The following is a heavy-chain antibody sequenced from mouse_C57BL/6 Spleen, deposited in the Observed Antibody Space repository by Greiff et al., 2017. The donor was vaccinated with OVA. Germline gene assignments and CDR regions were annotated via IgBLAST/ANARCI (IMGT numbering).Heavy chain of an antibody. CDR3: TRKERPLRRLFAY. J-gene: IGHJ3*01. V-gene: IGHV1-15*01. CDR2: IDPETGGT. CDR1: GYTFTDYE. D-gene: IGHD1-1*01. Sequence: VKLQESGAELVRPGASVTLSCKASGYTFTDYEMHWVKQTPVHGLEWIGAIDPETGGTAYNQKFKGKAILTADKSSSTAYMELRSLTSEDSAVYYCTRKERPLRRLFAYWGQGTLVTVSA.